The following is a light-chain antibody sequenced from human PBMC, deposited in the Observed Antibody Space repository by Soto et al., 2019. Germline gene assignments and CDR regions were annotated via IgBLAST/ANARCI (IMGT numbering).Light chain of an antibody. CDR1: SSDVGGYNY. CDR2: DVS. V-gene: IGLV2-14*01. Sequence: QSALTQPASVSGSPGQSITISCTGTSSDVGGYNYDSWYQQHPGKAPKLMIYDVSNRPSGVSNRFSGSKSGNTASLTISGLQAEDEADYYCSSYTSSSTRVFGTGTKLPVL. CDR3: SSYTSSSTRV. J-gene: IGLJ1*01.